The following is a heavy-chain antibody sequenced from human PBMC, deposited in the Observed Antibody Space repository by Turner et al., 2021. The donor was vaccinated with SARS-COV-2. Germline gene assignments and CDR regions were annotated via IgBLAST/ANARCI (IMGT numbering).Heavy chain of an antibody. CDR2: ISYDESDK. V-gene: IGHV3-30-3*01. Sequence: QVQLVESGGGVVQPGRSLRLSCAASGFTFSSYAMHWVRQAPGKGLEWVAVISYDESDKYYADSVKGRFIISRDNSKNTLYLQMNSLRAEDTAVYYCADSGSNWGQGTLVTVSS. J-gene: IGHJ4*02. CDR3: ADSGSN. CDR1: GFTFSSYA. D-gene: IGHD3-22*01.